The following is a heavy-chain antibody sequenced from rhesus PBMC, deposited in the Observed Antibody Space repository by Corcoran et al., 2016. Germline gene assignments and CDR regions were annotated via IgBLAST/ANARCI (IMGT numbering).Heavy chain of an antibody. V-gene: IGHV1-138*01. D-gene: IGHD4-23*01. Sequence: QVPLVQSGAEVKKPGSSVKVSCKASGYTFTDYYIHWVRQSPGQGLERMGESNPKTAGTNYAQKSQGRVTMTRDTSTSTAYMELSSLRSEDTAVYYGLNTITTFWGQGVLVTVSS. CDR1: GYTFTDYY. CDR2: SNPKTAGT. J-gene: IGHJ4*01. CDR3: LNTITTF.